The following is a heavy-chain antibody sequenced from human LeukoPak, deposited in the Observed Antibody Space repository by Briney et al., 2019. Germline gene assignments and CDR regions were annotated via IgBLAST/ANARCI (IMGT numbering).Heavy chain of an antibody. CDR3: ARAESEWELQV. CDR2: INPSGGST. J-gene: IGHJ6*02. Sequence: GASVKVSCKASGYTFTSYDTDWVRQAPGQGLEWMGIINPSGGSTSYAQRFQGRVTMTRDTSTSTVYMELSSLRSEDTAVYYCARAESEWELQVWGQGTTVTVSS. D-gene: IGHD1-26*01. V-gene: IGHV1-46*01. CDR1: GYTFTSYD.